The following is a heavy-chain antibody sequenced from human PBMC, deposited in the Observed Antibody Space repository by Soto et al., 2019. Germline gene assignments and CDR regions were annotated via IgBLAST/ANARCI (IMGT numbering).Heavy chain of an antibody. J-gene: IGHJ3*02. CDR3: AQALVFTGGDGFDI. Sequence: QVRLQEWGPGLVKPSQTLSLKCSVSGGSITTGGRYWSWIRQLPGKGLEWIGDIYYSGNTYYNASRKSRVTISVAAAKNQFSLKLSSVTAADTAVYYCAQALVFTGGDGFDIWGQGRLVTVSS. V-gene: IGHV4-31*02. CDR2: IYYSGNT. D-gene: IGHD1-1*01. CDR1: GGSITTGGRY.